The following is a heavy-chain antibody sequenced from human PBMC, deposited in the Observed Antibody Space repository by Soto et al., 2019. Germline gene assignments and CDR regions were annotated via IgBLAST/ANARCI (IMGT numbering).Heavy chain of an antibody. CDR3: IQSRCGGDCLQSYASYYYYGMDV. D-gene: IGHD2-21*02. J-gene: IGHJ6*02. CDR1: AFSLSTGGVG. V-gene: IGHV2-5*02. Sequence: QITLKESGPTLVKPTQTLTLTCTFSAFSLSTGGVGVGWIRQPPGKALEWLALIYWDDDKRYSPSLRSRLTNTKDHSKNQVVLTMTNMDPVDTATYYCIQSRCGGDCLQSYASYYYYGMDVWGQGTTVTVSS. CDR2: IYWDDDK.